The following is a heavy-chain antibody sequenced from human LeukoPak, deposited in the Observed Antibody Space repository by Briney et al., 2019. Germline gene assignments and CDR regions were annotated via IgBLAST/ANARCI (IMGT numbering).Heavy chain of an antibody. V-gene: IGHV1-24*01. D-gene: IGHD3-3*01. Sequence: GASVKVSCKVSGYTLTELSMHWVRQAPGKGLEWMGGFDPEDGETIYAQKFQGRVTMTEDTSTDTAYMELSSLRSEDTAVYYCATAVLRFLAWKQATDYGMDVWGQGTTVTVSS. CDR2: FDPEDGET. J-gene: IGHJ6*02. CDR1: GYTLTELS. CDR3: ATAVLRFLAWKQATDYGMDV.